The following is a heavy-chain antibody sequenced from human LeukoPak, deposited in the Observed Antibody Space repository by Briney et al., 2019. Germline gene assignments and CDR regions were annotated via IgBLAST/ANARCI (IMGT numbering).Heavy chain of an antibody. CDR2: INPNSGDT. V-gene: IGHV1-2*02. CDR3: ATGVATAFTY. D-gene: IGHD5-18*01. J-gene: IGHJ4*02. CDR1: GYTFTAYY. Sequence: ASVKVSCKASGYTFTAYYIHWVRQAPGQGLELMAWINPNSGDTYSAPQFQGRVTMTRDTSISTASMELSWLSSDDTAVYYCATGVATAFTYWGQGTLVTVSS.